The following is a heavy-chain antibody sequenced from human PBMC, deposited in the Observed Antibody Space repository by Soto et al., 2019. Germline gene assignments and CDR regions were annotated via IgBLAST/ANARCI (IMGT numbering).Heavy chain of an antibody. CDR2: ISGRGDAT. V-gene: IGHV3-23*01. D-gene: IGHD3-3*01. CDR1: GYTFSSYA. J-gene: IGHJ5*02. CDR3: AKIVYDFWSGYYLGSKNWFDP. Sequence: GASVKVSCKASGYTFSSYAMSWVRQAPGKGLEWVSTISGRGDATHYADSVKGRFTISRDNSRNTLYLQMNSLRAEDTAVYYCAKIVYDFWSGYYLGSKNWFDPWGQGTLVTVSS.